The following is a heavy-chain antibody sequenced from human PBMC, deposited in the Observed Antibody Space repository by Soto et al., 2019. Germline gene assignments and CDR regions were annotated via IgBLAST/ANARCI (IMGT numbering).Heavy chain of an antibody. CDR3: ARGTLTSYFDY. J-gene: IGHJ4*02. Sequence: SETLSLTCTVSGGSISSYYWSWIRQPPGKGLEWIGYFYYSGSTNYNPSLRSRVSISVDTSKNQFSLKLSSVTAADTAVYYCARGTLTSYFDYWGQGTLVTVSS. CDR1: GGSISSYY. V-gene: IGHV4-59*01. CDR2: FYYSGST.